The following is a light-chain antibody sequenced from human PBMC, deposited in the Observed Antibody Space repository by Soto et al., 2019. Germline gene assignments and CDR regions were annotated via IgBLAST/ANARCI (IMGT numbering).Light chain of an antibody. V-gene: IGKV3-15*01. CDR2: GAY. CDR1: QSVSSS. CDR3: QQYYNWPQLT. J-gene: IGKJ4*01. Sequence: IVVTQSPATLSVSPGETVTLSCRVSQSVSSSLAWYQQKPSQAPRLLISGAYTSATGIPARFSGSGSGTEFTLTISGLQSEDFAVYYCQQYYNWPQLTFGGGTRVEIE.